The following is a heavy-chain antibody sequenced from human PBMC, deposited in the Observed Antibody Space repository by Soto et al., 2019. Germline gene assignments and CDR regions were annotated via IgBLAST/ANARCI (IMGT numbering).Heavy chain of an antibody. Sequence: LQPRESWGCWVQPGGSLRLSCAASGFTLRDDYLEWVLQAPGKDLEWVGRMKNKANSYTTEYAESAKGRFTISRDDSRNSLYLQMISLRPEETDVYYGYSGKICICASCYRALDGWGKGTTVTVSS. D-gene: IGHD2-2*01. V-gene: IGHV3-72*01. CDR1: GFTLRDDY. CDR2: MKNKANSYTT. CDR3: YSGKICICASCYRALDG. J-gene: IGHJ6*04.